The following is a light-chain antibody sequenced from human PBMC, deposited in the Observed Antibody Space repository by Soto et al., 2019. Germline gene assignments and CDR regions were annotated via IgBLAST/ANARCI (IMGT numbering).Light chain of an antibody. J-gene: IGKJ2*03. CDR3: QQYGSSLYS. CDR2: GAS. Sequence: EIVLTQSPGTLSLSPGVRATLSCRASQSVSNNYLAWYQQKPGQAPRLLIYGASTRASGIPGRFSGSGSATDFTLTISRLEPEDFAVYYCQQYGSSLYSFGLGTKLEIK. V-gene: IGKV3-20*01. CDR1: QSVSNNY.